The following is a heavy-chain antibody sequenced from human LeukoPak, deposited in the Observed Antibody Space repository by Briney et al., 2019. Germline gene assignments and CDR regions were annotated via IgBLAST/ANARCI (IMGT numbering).Heavy chain of an antibody. CDR3: ARDGYCSGGSCYGMDV. CDR2: INTDASSV. Sequence: PGGSLRLSCVASAVSISNYWMHWVRQAPGKGLVWVSRINTDASSVRYADSVKGRFTISRDNAKNTLYLQMNSLRVEDTAVYYCARDGYCSGGSCYGMDVWGQRTTVTVSS. CDR1: AVSISNYW. D-gene: IGHD2-15*01. J-gene: IGHJ6*02. V-gene: IGHV3-74*01.